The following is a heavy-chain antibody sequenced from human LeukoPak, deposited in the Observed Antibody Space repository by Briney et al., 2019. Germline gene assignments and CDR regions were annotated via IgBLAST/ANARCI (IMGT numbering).Heavy chain of an antibody. V-gene: IGHV1-69*13. CDR1: GGTFSSYA. Sequence: ASVKVSCKASGGTFSSYAISWVRQAPGQGLEWMGGIIPIFGTANYAQKFQGRVTITADESTSTAYMGLSSLRSEDTAVYYCARDPGYGDSRFDYWGQGTLVTVSS. J-gene: IGHJ4*02. D-gene: IGHD4-17*01. CDR2: IIPIFGTA. CDR3: ARDPGYGDSRFDY.